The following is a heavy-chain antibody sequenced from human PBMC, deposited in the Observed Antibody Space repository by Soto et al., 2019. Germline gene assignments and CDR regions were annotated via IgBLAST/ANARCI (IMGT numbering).Heavy chain of an antibody. CDR2: IYYSGST. D-gene: IGHD3-3*01. CDR1: GGSISSSSYY. V-gene: IGHV4-39*01. Sequence: QLQLQESGPGLVKPSETLSLTCTVSGGSISSSSYYWGWIRQPPGKGLEWIGSIYYSGSTYYNPSLKSRVTISVDTSKNQFSLKLSSVTAADTAVYYCARRPVRAYYDFWTEAGYNWFDPWGQGTLVTVSS. CDR3: ARRPVRAYYDFWTEAGYNWFDP. J-gene: IGHJ5*02.